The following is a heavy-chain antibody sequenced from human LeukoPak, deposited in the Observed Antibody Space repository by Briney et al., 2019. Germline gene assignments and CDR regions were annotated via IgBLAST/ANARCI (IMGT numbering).Heavy chain of an antibody. J-gene: IGHJ3*02. CDR2: ISSSSSTI. CDR3: ARVVSYGAFDI. Sequence: GGSLRLSCAASGFTFSSYSMNWVRQAPGKGLEWVSYISSSSSTIYYADSVKGRFTISRDNAKNSLYLQMNSLRAEDTAVYYCARVVSYGAFDIWGQGTMVTVSS. D-gene: IGHD1-26*01. CDR1: GFTFSSYS. V-gene: IGHV3-48*04.